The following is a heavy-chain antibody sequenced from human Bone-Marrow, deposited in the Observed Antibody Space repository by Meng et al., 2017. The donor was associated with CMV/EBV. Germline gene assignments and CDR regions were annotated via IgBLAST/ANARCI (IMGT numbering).Heavy chain of an antibody. D-gene: IGHD1-26*01. Sequence: GGSLRLSCAASGFTFSGSAMHWVRQASGKGLEWVGRIRSKANSYATAYAASVKGRFTISRDDSKNTAYLQMNSLKTEDTAVYYCTARYSGSYYGSIDYYGMDVWGQGTTVTVSS. CDR2: IRSKANSYAT. V-gene: IGHV3-73*01. J-gene: IGHJ6*02. CDR3: TARYSGSYYGSIDYYGMDV. CDR1: GFTFSGSA.